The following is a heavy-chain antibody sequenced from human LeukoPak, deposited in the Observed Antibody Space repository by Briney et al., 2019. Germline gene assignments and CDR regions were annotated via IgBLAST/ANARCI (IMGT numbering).Heavy chain of an antibody. CDR2: INPNSGGT. J-gene: IGHJ4*02. CDR1: GYTFSTYG. V-gene: IGHV1-2*02. D-gene: IGHD3-22*01. Sequence: ASVKVSCKASGYTFSTYGINWVRQAPGQGLEWMGWINPNSGGTNYAQKFQGRVTMTRDTSISTAYMELSRLRSDDTAVYYCARELNYDSSGYYFDYWGQGTLVTVSS. CDR3: ARELNYDSSGYYFDY.